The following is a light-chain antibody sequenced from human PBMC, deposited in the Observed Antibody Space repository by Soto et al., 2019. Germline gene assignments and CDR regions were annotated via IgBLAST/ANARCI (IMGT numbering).Light chain of an antibody. V-gene: IGKV3-15*01. CDR3: QQYNNWPWT. J-gene: IGKJ1*01. Sequence: EIVMTQSPATLSVSPGERATLSCRASQSVSSNLAWYQQKPGQAPRLLIYGASTRATGIPARFSGSGSVTEFTLTISSLQSEDFEVYSCQQYNNWPWTLGQGTKVDIK. CDR2: GAS. CDR1: QSVSSN.